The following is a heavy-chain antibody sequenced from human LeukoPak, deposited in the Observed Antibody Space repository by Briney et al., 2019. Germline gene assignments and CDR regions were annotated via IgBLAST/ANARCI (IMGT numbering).Heavy chain of an antibody. CDR2: ISGSGDII. CDR1: GFTVSSNY. CDR3: ARCYGDCVFEY. D-gene: IGHD4-17*01. V-gene: IGHV3-11*04. J-gene: IGHJ4*02. Sequence: GGSLKLSCAASGFTVSSNYMSWVRQAPGKGLEWVSYISGSGDIIYYADSLKGRFTISRDNTENSLYLQMNSLRAEDTAVYYCARCYGDCVFEYWGQGTLVTVSS.